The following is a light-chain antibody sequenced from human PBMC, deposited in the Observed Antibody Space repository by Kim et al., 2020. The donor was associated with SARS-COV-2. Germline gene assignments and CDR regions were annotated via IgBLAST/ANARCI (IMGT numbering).Light chain of an antibody. CDR3: QQRSNLPPT. CDR1: QNVSSY. V-gene: IGKV3-11*01. CDR2: DEC. Sequence: SRSTGDRAPLSCRACQNVSSYLAAYQQKPGQAPKLRSYDECNRPTGIPDRLSGSGSGTAFPLNIRGLGPEDLAVYYCQQRSNLPPTLGGETKLEI. J-gene: IGKJ4*01.